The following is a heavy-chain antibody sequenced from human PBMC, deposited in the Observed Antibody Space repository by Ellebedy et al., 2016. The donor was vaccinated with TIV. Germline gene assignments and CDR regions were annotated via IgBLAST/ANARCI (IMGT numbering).Heavy chain of an antibody. CDR2: INSGSSSL. Sequence: PGGSLRLSCAAPGFTFSSYSMNWVRQAPGKGREWIPYINSGSSSLYYADSVKGRFTISRDNAKNSLYLQMNSLRAEDTAVYYCARDQMATIPYWGQGTLVTVSS. V-gene: IGHV3-48*01. CDR1: GFTFSSYS. J-gene: IGHJ4*02. D-gene: IGHD5-24*01. CDR3: ARDQMATIPY.